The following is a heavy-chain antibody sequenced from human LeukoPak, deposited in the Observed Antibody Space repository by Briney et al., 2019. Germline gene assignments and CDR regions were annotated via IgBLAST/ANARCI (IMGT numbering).Heavy chain of an antibody. V-gene: IGHV5-51*01. CDR3: ARQGDYGSGSYLSYYYYYGMDV. D-gene: IGHD3-10*01. J-gene: IGHJ6*02. CDR2: IYPGDSDT. Sequence: GESLKISCKGSGYSFTSYWIGWVRQMPGKGLEWMGIIYPGDSDTRYSPSFQGQVTISADKSISTAYLQWSSLKASDTAMYYCARQGDYGSGSYLSYYYYYGMDVWSQGTTVTVSS. CDR1: GYSFTSYW.